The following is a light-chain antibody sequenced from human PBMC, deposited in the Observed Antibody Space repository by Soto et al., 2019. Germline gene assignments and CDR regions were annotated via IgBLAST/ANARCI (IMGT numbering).Light chain of an antibody. V-gene: IGKV1-33*01. J-gene: IGKJ5*01. CDR3: QQYDNFPRT. CDR1: QDISNH. CDR2: DAS. Sequence: DIQMTQSPSSLSASVGDRVTITCQASQDISNHLNWNQQEPGKAPKLLIYDASHLETGVPSRFSGSGSGTDLTFTISSLQPEDIATYYCQQYDNFPRTFGQGTRLEIK.